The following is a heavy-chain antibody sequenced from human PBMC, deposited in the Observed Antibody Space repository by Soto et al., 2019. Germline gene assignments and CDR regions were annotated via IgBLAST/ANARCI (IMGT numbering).Heavy chain of an antibody. CDR2: TYYKSKWNN. CDR3: TGITWFRGMDV. V-gene: IGHV6-1*01. D-gene: IGHD3-10*01. CDR1: GDSVSSNSAG. J-gene: IGHJ6*02. Sequence: SQTLSLPCVISGDSVSSNSAGLNWIRQSPSRGLEWLGRTYYKSKWNNDYALSVKSRITINPDTSKNQFSLHLYSVTPEDTAVYYCTGITWFRGMDVWGQGTPVTSP.